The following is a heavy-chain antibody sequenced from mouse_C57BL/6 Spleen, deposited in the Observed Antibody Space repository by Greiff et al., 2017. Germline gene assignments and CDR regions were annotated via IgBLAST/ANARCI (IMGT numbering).Heavy chain of an antibody. V-gene: IGHV1-18*01. Sequence: EVQLQQSGPELVKPGASVKIPCKASGYTFTDYNMDWVKQSHGKSLEWIGDINPNNGGTIYNQKFKGKATLTVDKSSSTAYMESRSLTSEDTSVYYCARSGDYDGGGYFDYWGQGTTLTVSS. CDR1: GYTFTDYN. D-gene: IGHD2-4*01. CDR2: INPNNGGT. CDR3: ARSGDYDGGGYFDY. J-gene: IGHJ2*01.